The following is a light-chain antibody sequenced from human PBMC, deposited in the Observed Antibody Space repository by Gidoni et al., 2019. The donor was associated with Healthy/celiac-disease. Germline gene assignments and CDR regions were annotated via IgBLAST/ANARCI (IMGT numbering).Light chain of an antibody. CDR2: SNN. V-gene: IGLV1-47*02. CDR1: SSNIGSNY. J-gene: IGLJ3*02. CDR3: AAWDDSLRGV. Sequence: QSVLTQPPSASGTPGKRVTISCSGSSSNIGSNYVYWYQQLPGTAPKLLIYSNNQRPSGVPDRFSGSKSGTSASLAISGLRSEDEADYYCAAWDDSLRGVFGGGTKLTVL.